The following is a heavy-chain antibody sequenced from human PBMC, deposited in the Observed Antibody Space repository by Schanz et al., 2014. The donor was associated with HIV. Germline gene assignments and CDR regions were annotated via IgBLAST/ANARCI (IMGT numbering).Heavy chain of an antibody. CDR2: IFYSGSS. CDR3: VRGIASTGGDYWHFDL. CDR1: GVSMTSGTYY. Sequence: QVQLQESGPGLVKPLQTLSLTCNVSGVSMTSGTYYWNWIRQRPGKSLEWIGYIFYSGSSYYNPSLKSGGNMSLGTAKEGFSLKLSSVTAADTAVYYCVRGIASTGGDYWHFDLWGRGTLVTV. V-gene: IGHV4-31*03. D-gene: IGHD6-13*01. J-gene: IGHJ2*01.